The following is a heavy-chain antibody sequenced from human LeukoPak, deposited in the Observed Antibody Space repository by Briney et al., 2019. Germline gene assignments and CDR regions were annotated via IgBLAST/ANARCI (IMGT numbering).Heavy chain of an antibody. CDR3: AKNVQNSGRSRIDS. Sequence: GGSLRLSCAASGFSFSVYAMSWVRQAPGKGLEWVSAISGSSDITYYADSVKGRFTISRDNSKNTLYLQMNTLRAEDTAVYYCAKNVQNSGRSRIDSWGQGTLVTVSS. CDR2: ISGSSDIT. J-gene: IGHJ4*02. V-gene: IGHV3-23*01. D-gene: IGHD5-12*01. CDR1: GFSFSVYA.